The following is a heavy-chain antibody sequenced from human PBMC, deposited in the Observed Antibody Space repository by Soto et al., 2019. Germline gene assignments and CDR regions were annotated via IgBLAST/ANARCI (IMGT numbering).Heavy chain of an antibody. D-gene: IGHD6-13*01. Sequence: PGGSLRLSCAASGFTFDDYAMHLVRQVPGKGLEWVSGINWNSGSIGYGDSVKGRFAISRDNAKNSLHLQMNSLSAEDTAFYYCVKDESINWYSGHFRHWGQGTLVNVSS. J-gene: IGHJ1*01. V-gene: IGHV3-9*01. CDR2: INWNSGSI. CDR1: GFTFDDYA. CDR3: VKDESINWYSGHFRH.